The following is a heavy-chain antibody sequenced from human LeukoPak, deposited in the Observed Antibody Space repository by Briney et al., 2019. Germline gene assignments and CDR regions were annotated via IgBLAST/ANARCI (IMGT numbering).Heavy chain of an antibody. J-gene: IGHJ5*02. D-gene: IGHD2-8*01. V-gene: IGHV4-59*12. CDR1: GGSISSYY. Sequence: SETLSLTCTVSGGSISSYYWSWIRQPPGKGLEWIGYIYYSGSTNYNPSLKSRVTISVDTSKNQFSLKLSSVTAADTAVYYCARDYCTNGVCYDNWFDPWGQGTLVTVSS. CDR3: ARDYCTNGVCYDNWFDP. CDR2: IYYSGST.